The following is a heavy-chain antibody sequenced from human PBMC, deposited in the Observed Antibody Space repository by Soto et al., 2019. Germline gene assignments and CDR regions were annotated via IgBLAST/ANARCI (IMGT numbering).Heavy chain of an antibody. CDR2: IYYSGST. D-gene: IGHD2-15*01. Sequence: QVQLQESGPGLVQPSETLSVTCSVSGGSISSHYWNWIRQPPGKGLEYIGYIYYSGSTNYNPSLKVRVTISIDTSTNQFSLRLNSVTPADTAVYYCARGIWEAGGNYFDLWGQGTVVTVSS. CDR3: ARGIWEAGGNYFDL. V-gene: IGHV4-59*11. J-gene: IGHJ4*02. CDR1: GGSISSHY.